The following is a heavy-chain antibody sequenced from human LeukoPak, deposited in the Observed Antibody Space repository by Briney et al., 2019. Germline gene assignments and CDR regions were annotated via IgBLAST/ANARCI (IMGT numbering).Heavy chain of an antibody. CDR1: GFTVITND. J-gene: IGHJ4*02. CDR3: ARGVEPLAANTLAY. Sequence: GSLRLSRAASGFTVITNDWAWVRQAPGKGLEWGSVLYSDGNTKYADSVQGRFTISRDNSKNTLYLEMNSLSPDDTAVYYCARGVEPLAANTLAYWGQGTLVTVSS. V-gene: IGHV3-53*01. D-gene: IGHD1-14*01. CDR2: LYSDGNT.